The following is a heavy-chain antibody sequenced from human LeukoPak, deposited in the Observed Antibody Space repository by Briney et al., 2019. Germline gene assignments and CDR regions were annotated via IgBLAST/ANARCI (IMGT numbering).Heavy chain of an antibody. CDR1: GFTFSSYA. D-gene: IGHD6-13*01. CDR2: ISYDGSNK. V-gene: IGHV3-30*04. J-gene: IGHJ4*02. CDR3: ARERKQQLSFDY. Sequence: PGGSLRLSCAASGFTFSSYAMHWVRQAPGKGLEWVAVISYDGSNKYYADSVKGRFTISRDNSENTLYLQMNSLRAEDTAVYYCARERKQQLSFDYWGQGTLVTVSS.